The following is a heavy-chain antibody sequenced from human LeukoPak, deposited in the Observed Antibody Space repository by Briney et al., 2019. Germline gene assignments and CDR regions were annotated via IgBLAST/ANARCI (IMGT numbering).Heavy chain of an antibody. CDR1: GFGFSTFE. V-gene: IGHV3-48*03. J-gene: IGHJ4*02. D-gene: IGHD2-2*01. Sequence: GGSLRLSCEASGFGFSTFEMNWVRQAPGKGLEWVSYISSGGGNTPEYAESVKGRFTISRDNAKNSLYLQMNNLSVEDTAVYYCASEIGYCSSTSCYFLDCWGPGTLVTVSS. CDR3: ASEIGYCSSTSCYFLDC. CDR2: ISSGGGNTP.